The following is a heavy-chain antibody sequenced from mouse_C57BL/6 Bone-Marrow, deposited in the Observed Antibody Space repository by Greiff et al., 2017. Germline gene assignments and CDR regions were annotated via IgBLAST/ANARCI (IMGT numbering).Heavy chain of an antibody. CDR1: GYSFTSYY. CDR2: IYPGSGNT. Sequence: VQLQESGPELVKPGASVKISCKASGYSFTSYYIHWVKQRPGQGLEWIGWIYPGSGNTKYNEKFKGKATLTADTSSSTAYMQLSSLTSEDSAVDYCANSYYFDYWGQGTTLTVSS. V-gene: IGHV1-66*01. CDR3: ANSYYFDY. J-gene: IGHJ2*01.